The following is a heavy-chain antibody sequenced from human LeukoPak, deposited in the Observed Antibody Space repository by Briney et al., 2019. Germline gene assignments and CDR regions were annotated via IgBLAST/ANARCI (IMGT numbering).Heavy chain of an antibody. CDR1: GFTFDDYA. CDR3: AGKAWLSNDY. D-gene: IGHD3-22*01. J-gene: IGHJ4*02. V-gene: IGHV3-9*01. Sequence: GGSLRLSCAASGFTFDDYAMHWVRQAPGKGLEWVSGINWNSGSIGYADSVKGRFTISRDNAKNSLYLQMNSLRAEDTAVYYCAGKAWLSNDYWGQGTLVTVSS. CDR2: INWNSGSI.